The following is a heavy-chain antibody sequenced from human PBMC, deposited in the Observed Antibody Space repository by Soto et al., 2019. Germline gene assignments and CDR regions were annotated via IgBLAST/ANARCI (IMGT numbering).Heavy chain of an antibody. CDR3: AHKGYGDYPLDY. V-gene: IGHV2-5*02. CDR1: GFSLSTSGVG. J-gene: IGHJ4*02. CDR2: IYWDDYK. Sequence: QITLKESGPTLVKPTQTLTLTCTFSGFSLSTSGVGVGWIRQPPGKALEWLAVIYWDDYKHYSPSLRSRLPITKDTSKNHVVLTMTNMDPVDTATYYCAHKGYGDYPLDYWGQGTLLTVSS. D-gene: IGHD4-17*01.